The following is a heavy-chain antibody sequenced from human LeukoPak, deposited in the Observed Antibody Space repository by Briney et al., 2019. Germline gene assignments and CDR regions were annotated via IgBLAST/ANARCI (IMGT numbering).Heavy chain of an antibody. CDR2: ISGSGGIT. V-gene: IGHV3-23*01. CDR1: GFTFSSYA. Sequence: GGSLRLSCAASGFTFSSYAMSWVRQAPGKGLEWVSAISGSGGITYYADSVKGRFTISRDNSKNTLYLQMNSLRAEDTPVYYCAKDHSLPRYYYDSSGDAFDIWGQGTMVTVSS. J-gene: IGHJ3*02. D-gene: IGHD3-22*01. CDR3: AKDHSLPRYYYDSSGDAFDI.